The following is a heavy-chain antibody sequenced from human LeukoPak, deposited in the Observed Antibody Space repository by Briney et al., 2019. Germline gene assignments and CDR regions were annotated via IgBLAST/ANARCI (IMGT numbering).Heavy chain of an antibody. V-gene: IGHV1-18*01. J-gene: IGHJ4*02. CDR2: ISAYNGNT. Sequence: ASVKVSCKASGYTFTSYGISWVRQAPGQGLEWMGWISAYNGNTNYAQKLQGRVTMTTDTSTGTAYMELRSLRSDDTAVYYCASSPGTVTTPGYWGQGTLVTVSS. CDR1: GYTFTSYG. D-gene: IGHD4-17*01. CDR3: ASSPGTVTTPGY.